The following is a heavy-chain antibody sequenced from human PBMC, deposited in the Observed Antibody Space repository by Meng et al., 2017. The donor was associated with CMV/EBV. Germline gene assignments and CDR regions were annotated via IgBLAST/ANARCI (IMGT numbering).Heavy chain of an antibody. CDR3: AAEQYCSGGSCYGSSVGEGAFDI. J-gene: IGHJ3*02. D-gene: IGHD2-15*01. V-gene: IGHV1-58*01. CDR2: IVVGSGNT. CDR1: GFTFTSSS. Sequence: SVKVSCKASGFTFTSSSVQWVRQARGQRLEWIGWIVVGSGNTNYAQKFQERVTITRDMSTSTAYMELSSLRSEDTAVYYCAAEQYCSGGSCYGSSVGEGAFDIWGQGTMVTVSS.